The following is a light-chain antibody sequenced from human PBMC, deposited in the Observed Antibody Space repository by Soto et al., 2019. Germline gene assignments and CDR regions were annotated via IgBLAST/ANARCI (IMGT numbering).Light chain of an antibody. CDR3: QQYYHWPRT. CDR2: GAS. V-gene: IGKV3-15*01. J-gene: IGKJ1*01. CDR1: ESISRY. Sequence: EMVVTQSPATLSMSPGGRATLSCRTSESISRYLAWYQQKLGQAPRLLIYGASTRATGVPDRFTGSGSGTDFILTITSLQSEDFGIYYCQQYYHWPRTFGQGTKVDIK.